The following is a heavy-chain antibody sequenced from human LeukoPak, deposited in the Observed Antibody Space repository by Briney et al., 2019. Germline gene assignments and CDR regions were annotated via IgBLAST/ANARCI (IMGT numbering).Heavy chain of an antibody. V-gene: IGHV1-69*04. CDR1: GYTFTSYA. Sequence: EASVKVSCKASGYTFTSYAISWVRQAPGQGLEWMGRIIPILGIANYAQKFQGRVTITADKSTSTAYMELSSLRSEDTAVYYCARWSGYYSAFDYWGQGTLVTVSS. D-gene: IGHD3-3*01. CDR2: IIPILGIA. J-gene: IGHJ4*02. CDR3: ARWSGYYSAFDY.